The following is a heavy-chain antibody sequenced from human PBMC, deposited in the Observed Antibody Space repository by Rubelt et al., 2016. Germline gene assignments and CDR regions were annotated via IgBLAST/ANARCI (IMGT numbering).Heavy chain of an antibody. D-gene: IGHD5-18*01. Sequence: QVQLQQWGAGLLKPSETLSLTCAVYGGSFSGYYWSWIRQPPGKGLEWIGSTQYSGSTYYNAVLKSRATIPVDTSKNQFSLKLSSVTAADTAVYYCARHPTALDIYYFDYWGQGTLVTVSS. J-gene: IGHJ4*02. CDR2: TQYSGST. CDR3: ARHPTALDIYYFDY. CDR1: GGSFSGYY. V-gene: IGHV4-34*01.